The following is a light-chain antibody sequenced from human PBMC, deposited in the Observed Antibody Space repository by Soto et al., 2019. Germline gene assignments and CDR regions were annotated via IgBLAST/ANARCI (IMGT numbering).Light chain of an antibody. CDR1: QGISSY. CDR2: AAS. CDR3: QQYYIYPLP. Sequence: IQMTQSPSPLSASVGDRVTITCRASQGISSYLAWYQQKPGKAPKLLIYAASTLQSGVPSRFSGSGSGTDFTLTISCLQSEDFTPYYCQQYYIYPLPFGGGAKVDI. V-gene: IGKV1-8*01. J-gene: IGKJ4*01.